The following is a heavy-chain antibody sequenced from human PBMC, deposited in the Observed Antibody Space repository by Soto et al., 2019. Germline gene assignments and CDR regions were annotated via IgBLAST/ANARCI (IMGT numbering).Heavy chain of an antibody. CDR1: GFTFTSYW. J-gene: IGHJ4*02. CDR2: IKQDGTSK. CDR3: ARLRFILTERDFDS. Sequence: EVQLVESGGGLVQPGGSLRLSCEASGFTFTSYWMSWVRQAPGKGLEWVANIKQDGTSKYYADSVKGRFTVSRDNAKSSVHLQMDSLRDDETAVYRCARLRFILTERDFDSWGQGTLVTVSS. V-gene: IGHV3-7*05. D-gene: IGHD3-16*01.